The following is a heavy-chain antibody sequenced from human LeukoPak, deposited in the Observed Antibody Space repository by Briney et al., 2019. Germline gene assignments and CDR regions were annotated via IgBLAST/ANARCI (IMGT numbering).Heavy chain of an antibody. J-gene: IGHJ6*03. V-gene: IGHV3-48*01. CDR3: ARDPYSGGYGAYYYYYMDV. CDR1: GFTFSRYN. D-gene: IGHD1-26*01. CDR2: ISTSSNTI. Sequence: PGGSLRLSCAASGFTFSRYNMNWVCQAPGKGLEWVSYISTSSNTIYYANSVKGRFTISRDNAKNSLYLQMDSLRAEDTAVYYCARDPYSGGYGAYYYYYMDVWGKGTTVTVSS.